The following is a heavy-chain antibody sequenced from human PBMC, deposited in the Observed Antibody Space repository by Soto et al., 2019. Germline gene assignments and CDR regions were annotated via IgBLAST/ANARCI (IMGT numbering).Heavy chain of an antibody. Sequence: PSQTLSLTCAISGDSVSSNTVAWNWIRSSPSRGLEWLGRTYYRSNWRHDYAVSVKSRITVNPDTSKNHFSLQLNSVTPDDTAVYYCARGVAGSGFDLWGQGTLVTVS. CDR2: TYYRSNWRH. CDR3: ARGVAGSGFDL. D-gene: IGHD6-19*01. V-gene: IGHV6-1*01. CDR1: GDSVSSNTVA. J-gene: IGHJ4*02.